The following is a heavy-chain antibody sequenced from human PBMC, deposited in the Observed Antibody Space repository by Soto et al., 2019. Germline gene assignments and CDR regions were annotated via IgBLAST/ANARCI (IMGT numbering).Heavy chain of an antibody. J-gene: IGHJ4*02. CDR1: GGTFSSYA. Sequence: QVQLVQSGAEVKKPGSSVKVSCKASGGTFSSYAISWVRQAPGQGLEWMGGILPIFGTANYAQKFQGRVTITADESTSTAYMKLSSLRSEDTAVYYCATQNYYGSGSYYNGCDYWGQGTLVTVSS. D-gene: IGHD3-10*01. V-gene: IGHV1-69*01. CDR3: ATQNYYGSGSYYNGCDY. CDR2: ILPIFGTA.